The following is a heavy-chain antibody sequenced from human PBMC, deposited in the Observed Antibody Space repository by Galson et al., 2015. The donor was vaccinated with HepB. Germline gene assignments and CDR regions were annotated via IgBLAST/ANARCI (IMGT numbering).Heavy chain of an antibody. D-gene: IGHD4-17*01. CDR2: IYWDDDK. J-gene: IGHJ4*02. CDR3: AHRGDYGDYPFAFDY. Sequence: PALVKPTQTLTLTCTFSGFSLSTSGVGVGWIRQPPGKALEWLALIYWDDDKRYSPSLKSRLTITKDTSKNQVVLTMTNMDPVDTATYYCAHRGDYGDYPFAFDYWGQGTLVTVSS. CDR1: GFSLSTSGVG. V-gene: IGHV2-5*02.